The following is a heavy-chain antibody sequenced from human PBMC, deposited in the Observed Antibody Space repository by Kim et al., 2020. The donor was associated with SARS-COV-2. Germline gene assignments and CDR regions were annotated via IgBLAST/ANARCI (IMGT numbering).Heavy chain of an antibody. CDR3: ARELAVYSSSWSDAFDM. CDR1: GFTFSSYW. V-gene: IGHV3-74*01. D-gene: IGHD6-13*01. Sequence: GGSLRLSCAASGFTFSSYWMHWVRQAPGKGLVWVSRINSDGSSTSYADSVKGRFTISRDNAKNTLYLQMNSLRAEDTAVYYCARELAVYSSSWSDAFDMWGHGTMVTVS. CDR2: INSDGSST. J-gene: IGHJ3*02.